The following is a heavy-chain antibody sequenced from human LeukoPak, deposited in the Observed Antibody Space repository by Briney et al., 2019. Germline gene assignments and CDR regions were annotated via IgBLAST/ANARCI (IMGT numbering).Heavy chain of an antibody. CDR1: GYTFTGYH. V-gene: IGHV1-2*06. CDR2: INPNSGDT. D-gene: IGHD5-12*01. J-gene: IGHJ4*02. Sequence: ASVKVSCKASGYTFTGYHMHWVRQAPGQGLEWMGRINPNSGDTNYAQKFQGRVTITADESTSTAYMELSSLRSEDTAVYYCARGRRRYSGYDSFDYWGQGTLVTVSS. CDR3: ARGRRRYSGYDSFDY.